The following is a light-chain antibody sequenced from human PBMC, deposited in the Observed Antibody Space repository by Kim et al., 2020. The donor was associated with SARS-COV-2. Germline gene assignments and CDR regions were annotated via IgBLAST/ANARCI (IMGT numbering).Light chain of an antibody. CDR2: GAS. CDR1: QSVSGD. J-gene: IGKJ1*01. Sequence: SPGERATLSCRASQSVSGDLAWYQQKAGQAPRLLIYGASTRATDIPARFSGSGSGTEFTRTISSLQSEDFAVYYCQQYNNWPRWTFGQGTKVDIK. CDR3: QQYNNWPRWT. V-gene: IGKV3-15*01.